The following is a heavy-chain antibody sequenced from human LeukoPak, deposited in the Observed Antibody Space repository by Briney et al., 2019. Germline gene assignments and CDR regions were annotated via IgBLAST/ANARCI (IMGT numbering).Heavy chain of an antibody. CDR1: GYTFTSYA. J-gene: IGHJ4*02. CDR3: ARDPDFAVSGSSHGGDY. CDR2: INAGNGNT. D-gene: IGHD1-26*01. V-gene: IGHV1-3*01. Sequence: GASVKVSCKASGYTFTSYAMHWVRQAPGQGLEWMGWINAGNGNTKYSQKFQGRVTITRDTSASTAYMELSSLRSEDTAVYYCARDPDFAVSGSSHGGDYWGQGTLVTVSS.